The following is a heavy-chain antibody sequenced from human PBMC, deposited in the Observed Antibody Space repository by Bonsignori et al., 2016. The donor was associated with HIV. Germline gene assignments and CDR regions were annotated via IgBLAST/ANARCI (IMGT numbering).Heavy chain of an antibody. Sequence: VRLVQSGPEVKMPGESLRISCEGSGYDFTSYWIARVRQMPGKGLEWMGIIYPHDFQTIYNPSFQGQVTISADKSITTAYLQWSSLKASDTAVYYCAKSVLAKWHFDLWGRGTLVTV. CDR1: GYDFTSYW. D-gene: IGHD3-10*01. V-gene: IGHV5-51*03. J-gene: IGHJ2*01. CDR2: IYPHDFQT. CDR3: AKSVLAKWHFDL.